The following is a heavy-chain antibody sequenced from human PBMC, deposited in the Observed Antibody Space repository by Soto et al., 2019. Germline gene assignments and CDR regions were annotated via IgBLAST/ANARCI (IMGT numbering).Heavy chain of an antibody. J-gene: IGHJ5*02. V-gene: IGHV4-30-2*01. Sequence: QLQLQESGSGLVKPSQTLSLTCTVSGGSISSGGYSWGWIRQPPGKGLEWIGYIYLSGSTYYNPSAKSRVTISLDWCKNKFSPKLTSVTSADTAVYYGARGPPFSPGGQGSLVTVSS. CDR2: IYLSGST. CDR3: ARGPPFSP. D-gene: IGHD3-16*01. CDR1: GGSISSGGYS.